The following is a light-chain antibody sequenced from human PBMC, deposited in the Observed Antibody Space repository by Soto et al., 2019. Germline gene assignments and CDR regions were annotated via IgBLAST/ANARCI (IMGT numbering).Light chain of an antibody. CDR2: DVF. V-gene: IGKV1D-13*01. Sequence: AIQVTQSPSSLSASVGDTVTITCRASQGISSAFAWYQQKPGKVPRLLIYDVFNLQIGVPSRLSGSGSGTDFTLTISRLQPEDFATYYCQQLENYPLTCGQGTRLEVK. CDR1: QGISSA. J-gene: IGKJ5*01. CDR3: QQLENYPLT.